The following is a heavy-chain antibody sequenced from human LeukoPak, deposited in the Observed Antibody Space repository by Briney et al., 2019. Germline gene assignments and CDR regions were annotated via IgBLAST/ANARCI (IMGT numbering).Heavy chain of an antibody. CDR1: GFTFSSYS. CDR2: ISSSSYI. J-gene: IGHJ5*02. D-gene: IGHD4-11*01. V-gene: IGHV3-21*01. Sequence: GGSLRLSCAASGFTFSSYSMNWVRQAPGKGLEWVSSISSSSYIYYADSVKGRFTISRDNAKNSLYLQMNSLRAEDTAVYYCARDLIRDYSNYPKENWFDPWGQGTLVTVSS. CDR3: ARDLIRDYSNYPKENWFDP.